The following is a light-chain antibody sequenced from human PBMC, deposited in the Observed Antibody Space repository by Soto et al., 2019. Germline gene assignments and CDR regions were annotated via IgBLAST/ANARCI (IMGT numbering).Light chain of an antibody. V-gene: IGLV2-14*01. CDR3: SSYASSSTSPYV. Sequence: QSVLTQPASVSGSPGQSITISCTGTSSGVGGYNYVSWYQQHPGKTPKLMIYGVSNRPSGVSNRFFGSKSGNTASLTISGLQAEDEADYYCSSYASSSTSPYVFGTGTKVTVL. J-gene: IGLJ1*01. CDR1: SSGVGGYNY. CDR2: GVS.